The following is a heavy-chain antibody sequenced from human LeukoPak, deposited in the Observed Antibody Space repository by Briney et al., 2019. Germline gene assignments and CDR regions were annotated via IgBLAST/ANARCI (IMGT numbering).Heavy chain of an antibody. CDR2: IYYSGST. V-gene: IGHV4-59*01. CDR3: ARNNYVTHFYGLDV. Sequence: SETLSLTCTVSGGSINSYYWSWIRQPPGKGLEWIAYIYYSGSTNYNPSLKSRVTISVDTSKNQFSLKLSSVTAADAAVYFCARNNYVTHFYGLDVWGQGTTVTVSS. CDR1: GGSINSYY. J-gene: IGHJ6*02. D-gene: IGHD4-11*01.